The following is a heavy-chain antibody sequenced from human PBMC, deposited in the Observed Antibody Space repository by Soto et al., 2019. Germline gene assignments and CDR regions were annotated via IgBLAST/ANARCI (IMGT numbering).Heavy chain of an antibody. Sequence: EVQLLESGGGLVQPGGSLRLSCAASGFTFSSYAMSWVRQAPGKGLEWVSAISGSGGSTSYAGSVKGRFTISRDNSKNTLYLQMNSLRAEDTAVYYCAKDSDVYVYIWWSYRYFDYWGQGSLVTVSS. V-gene: IGHV3-23*01. D-gene: IGHD3-16*02. CDR3: AKDSDVYVYIWWSYRYFDY. CDR1: GFTFSSYA. J-gene: IGHJ4*02. CDR2: ISGSGGST.